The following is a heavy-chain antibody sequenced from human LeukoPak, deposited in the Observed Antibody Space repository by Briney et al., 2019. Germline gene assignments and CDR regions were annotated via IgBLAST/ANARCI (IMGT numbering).Heavy chain of an antibody. J-gene: IGHJ4*02. CDR3: ARESSSWYGDY. CDR1: GGSISSGSYY. Sequence: SETLSLTCTVYGGSISSGSYYWSWIRQPAGKGLEWIGRIYTSGSTNYNPSLKSRVTISVDTSKNQFSLKLSSVTAADTAVYYCARESSSWYGDYWGQGTLVTVSS. CDR2: IYTSGST. V-gene: IGHV4-61*02. D-gene: IGHD6-13*01.